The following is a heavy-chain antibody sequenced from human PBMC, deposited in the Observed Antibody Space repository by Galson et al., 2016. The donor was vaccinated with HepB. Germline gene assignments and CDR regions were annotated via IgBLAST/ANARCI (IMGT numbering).Heavy chain of an antibody. V-gene: IGHV3-30*18. CDR1: GFTSSSNW. CDR3: AKVLRSYEDGVDV. Sequence: SLRLSCAASGFTSSSNWMHWARQAPGKGLEWVAGICNDGSNTNYADSVKGRFTISRNSAKNTLYLQMNSLRAEDTALYYCAKVLRSYEDGVDVWGQGTPVTVSS. J-gene: IGHJ6*02. CDR2: ICNDGSNT. D-gene: IGHD3-3*01.